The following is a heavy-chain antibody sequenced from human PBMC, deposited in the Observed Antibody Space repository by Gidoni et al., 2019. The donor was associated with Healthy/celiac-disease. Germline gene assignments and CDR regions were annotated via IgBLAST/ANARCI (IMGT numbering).Heavy chain of an antibody. V-gene: IGHV4-34*01. CDR3: AGGGVGATGVWFDP. D-gene: IGHD1-26*01. Sequence: QVQLQQWGAGLLKPSESLSLTCAVYGGSFSGYYWSWIRQPPGKGLEWIGEINHSGSTNYHPALKSRVTISVDTSKNQFSLKLSSVTAADTAVYYCAGGGVGATGVWFDPWGQGTLVTVSS. J-gene: IGHJ5*02. CDR1: GGSFSGYY. CDR2: INHSGST.